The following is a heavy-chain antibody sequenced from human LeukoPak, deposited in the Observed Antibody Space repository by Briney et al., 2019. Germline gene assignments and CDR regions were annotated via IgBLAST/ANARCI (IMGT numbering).Heavy chain of an antibody. J-gene: IGHJ4*02. CDR2: MNPNSGNT. CDR3: ARDDNYGIFVNVDY. V-gene: IGHV1-8*03. CDR1: GYTFTSYD. Sequence: GASVKVSCKASGYTFTSYDINWVRQATGQGLEWMGWMNPNSGNTGYAQKFQGKVTITRNTSISTAYMELSSLRSEDTAVYYCARDDNYGIFVNVDYWGQGTLVTASS. D-gene: IGHD4-11*01.